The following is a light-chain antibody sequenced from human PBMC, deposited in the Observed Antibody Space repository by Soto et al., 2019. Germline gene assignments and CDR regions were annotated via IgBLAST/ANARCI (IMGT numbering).Light chain of an antibody. CDR3: QQSYSSPPT. J-gene: IGKJ1*01. Sequence: EIQMTQSLSALSAYVGDRATITCPASQSISSWLAWYQQKPGKAPTLLIYDASSLQSGGPPRFSGSRSGPDFTLTISSLQPEDVATYYCQQSYSSPPTFGQGTKVDI. CDR2: DAS. CDR1: QSISSW. V-gene: IGKV1-39*01.